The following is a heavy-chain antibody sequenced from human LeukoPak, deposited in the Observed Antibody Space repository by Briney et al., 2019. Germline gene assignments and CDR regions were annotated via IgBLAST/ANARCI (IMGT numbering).Heavy chain of an antibody. CDR3: ARDIVVVPAATDAFDI. Sequence: GGSLRLSCAASGFTFSSYWMSWVRQAPGKGLEWVANIKQDGSEKYYVDSVKGRFTISRDNAKNSLYLQMNSLRAEDTAVYYCARDIVVVPAATDAFDIWGQRTMVTVSS. J-gene: IGHJ3*02. D-gene: IGHD2-2*01. V-gene: IGHV3-7*01. CDR1: GFTFSSYW. CDR2: IKQDGSEK.